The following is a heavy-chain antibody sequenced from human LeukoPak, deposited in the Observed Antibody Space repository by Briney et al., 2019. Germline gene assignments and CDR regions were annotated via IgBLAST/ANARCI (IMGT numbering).Heavy chain of an antibody. Sequence: SSETLSLTCTVSGVSVSSVTYYCGWIRQPPGRGLEWIGTLNSGGNTYYNPFLRSRVTMSADTSKNRFSLKLSSVTAADSAVYYCARHRIAVAGENFDYWGRGTLVTVSS. CDR3: ARHRIAVAGENFDY. CDR1: GVSVSSVTYY. V-gene: IGHV4-39*01. D-gene: IGHD6-19*01. CDR2: LNSGGNT. J-gene: IGHJ4*02.